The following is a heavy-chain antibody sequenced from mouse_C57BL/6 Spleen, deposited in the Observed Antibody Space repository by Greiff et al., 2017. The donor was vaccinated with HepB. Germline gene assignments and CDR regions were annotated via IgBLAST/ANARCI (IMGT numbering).Heavy chain of an antibody. CDR3: ARPEGYSWFAY. J-gene: IGHJ3*01. CDR2: ISSGSSTI. D-gene: IGHD2-3*01. V-gene: IGHV5-17*01. CDR1: GFTFSDYG. Sequence: EVKLVESGGGLVKPGGSLKLSCAASGFTFSDYGMHWVRQAPEKGLEWVAYISSGSSTIYYADTVKGRFTISTDNAKNTLFLQMTSLRSEDTAVYYCARPEGYSWFAYWGQGTLVTVSA.